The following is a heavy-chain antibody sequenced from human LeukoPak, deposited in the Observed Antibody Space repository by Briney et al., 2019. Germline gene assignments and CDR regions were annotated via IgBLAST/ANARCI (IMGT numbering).Heavy chain of an antibody. J-gene: IGHJ4*02. Sequence: GASVKVSCKASGYTFTSYYMHWVRQAPGQGLEWMGIINPSGGSTSYAQKLQGRVTMTRDTSTSTVYMELSSLRSEDTAVYYCARDIGGELRDYWGQGTLVTVSS. CDR1: GYTFTSYY. V-gene: IGHV1-46*01. CDR2: INPSGGST. CDR3: ARDIGGELRDY. D-gene: IGHD1-7*01.